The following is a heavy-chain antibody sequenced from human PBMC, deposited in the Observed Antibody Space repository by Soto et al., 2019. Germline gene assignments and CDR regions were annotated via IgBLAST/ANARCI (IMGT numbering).Heavy chain of an antibody. CDR3: ARDPVVDSNYFDY. D-gene: IGHD2-2*01. Sequence: EVQLVESGGGLVQPGGSLRLSCAASGFTVSSNYMSWVRQAPGKGLEWVSVIYSGGSTYYADSVKGRFTISRDNSKNTLYLQMNSLRAEDTAVYYCARDPVVDSNYFDYWGQGTLVTVSS. J-gene: IGHJ4*02. CDR2: IYSGGST. CDR1: GFTVSSNY. V-gene: IGHV3-66*01.